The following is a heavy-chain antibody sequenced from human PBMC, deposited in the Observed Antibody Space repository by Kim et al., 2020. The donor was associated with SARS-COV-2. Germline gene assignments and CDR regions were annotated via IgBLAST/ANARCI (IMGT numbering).Heavy chain of an antibody. CDR2: GTV. V-gene: IGHV3-49*02. J-gene: IGHJ4*02. Sequence: GTVEYAASVQGRFTISRDDSKSIAYLQMKSLKTDDTAVYYCTRGRWELPHWGQGTLVTVSS. CDR3: TRGRWELPH. D-gene: IGHD1-26*01.